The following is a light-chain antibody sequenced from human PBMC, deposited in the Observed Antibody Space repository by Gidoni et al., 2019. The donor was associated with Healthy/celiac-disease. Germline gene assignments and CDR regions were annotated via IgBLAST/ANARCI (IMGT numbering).Light chain of an antibody. V-gene: IGKV1-5*01. CDR2: DAS. Sequence: DIQLTPSPSTLSASVGDRVTITCRASQSSSSWLAWYQQQPGKAPKLLIYDASSLESGVPSRFSGSGSGTEFTLTISSLQPDDFATYYCQQYNSYPRTFGQGTKVEIK. CDR3: QQYNSYPRT. CDR1: QSSSSW. J-gene: IGKJ1*01.